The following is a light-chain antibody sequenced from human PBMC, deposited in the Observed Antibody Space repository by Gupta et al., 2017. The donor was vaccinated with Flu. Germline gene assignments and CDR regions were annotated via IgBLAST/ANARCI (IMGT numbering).Light chain of an antibody. CDR3: QKYGSSWT. J-gene: IGKJ1*01. CDR1: QSVSSSY. V-gene: IGKV3-20*01. Sequence: EIVLTQSPGPLSLSSGERATLSCRASQSVSSSYLAWYQQKPGQVPRLLIYGASSRATGIPNWCSGSGAGAYFSLTITRLEPEDFAMYYCQKYGSSWTFGQGTKVEIK. CDR2: GAS.